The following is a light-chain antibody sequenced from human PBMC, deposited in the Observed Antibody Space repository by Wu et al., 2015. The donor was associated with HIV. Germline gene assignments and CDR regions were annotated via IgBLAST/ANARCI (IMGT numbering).Light chain of an antibody. Sequence: EIVLTQSPGTLSLSPGERATLSCRAGQSVSTYLAWYQQKPGQAPRLLIYGASSRATGIPDRFSGSGSGTDFTLTISRLEPEDFAVYYCQQYGSSPPTFGQGTKVEIK. CDR2: GAS. J-gene: IGKJ1*01. V-gene: IGKV3-20*01. CDR3: QQYGSSPPT. CDR1: QSVSTY.